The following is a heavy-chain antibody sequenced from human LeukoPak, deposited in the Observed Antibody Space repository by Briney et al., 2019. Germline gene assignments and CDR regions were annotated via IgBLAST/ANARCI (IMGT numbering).Heavy chain of an antibody. D-gene: IGHD5-18*01. CDR1: GGSLSSYY. CDR3: ARTTEGGYTYGYFYYYYMDV. J-gene: IGHJ6*03. Sequence: SETLSLTCTVSGGSLSSYYWNWIRQPPGKGLERIGYIYYSRSTNYNPSLKSRVTISVDTSKNQFSLKLTSVTAADTAVYYCARTTEGGYTYGYFYYYYMDVWGKGTTVTISS. CDR2: IYYSRST. V-gene: IGHV4-59*01.